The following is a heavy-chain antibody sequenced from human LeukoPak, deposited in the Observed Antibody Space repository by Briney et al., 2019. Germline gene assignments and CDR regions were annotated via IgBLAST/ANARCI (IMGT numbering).Heavy chain of an antibody. CDR1: GAILTDYG. CDR2: MSYDGGNK. CDR3: AKVGRNYGDYNGWFDP. V-gene: IGHV3-30*18. Sequence: GGSLRLSCAASGAILTDYGMHWVRQAPGKGLDWVAFMSYDGGNKYYAYSVKGRFTISRDNSKNTLYLQMNTLRAEDTAVYYCAKVGRNYGDYNGWFDPWGQGTLVTVSS. J-gene: IGHJ5*02. D-gene: IGHD4-17*01.